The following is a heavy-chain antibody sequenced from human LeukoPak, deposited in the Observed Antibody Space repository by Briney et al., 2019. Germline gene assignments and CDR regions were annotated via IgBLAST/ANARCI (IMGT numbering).Heavy chain of an antibody. CDR1: GGTFSSYA. CDR2: IIPIFGTA. Sequence: GASVKVSCKASGGTFSSYAISWVRQAPGQGLEWMGGIIPIFGTANYAQKFQGRVTITTDESTSTAYMELSSLRSEDTAVYYCARDYDYGDYVRFDYWGQGTLVTVSS. CDR3: ARDYDYGDYVRFDY. V-gene: IGHV1-69*05. J-gene: IGHJ4*02. D-gene: IGHD4-17*01.